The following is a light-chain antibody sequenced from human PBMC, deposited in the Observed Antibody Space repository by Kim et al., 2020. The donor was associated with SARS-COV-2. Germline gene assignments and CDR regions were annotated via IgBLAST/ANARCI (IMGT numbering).Light chain of an antibody. CDR2: GKN. CDR1: SLRTYY. Sequence: SSELTQDPAVSVALGQTVRITCQGDSLRTYYTTWFQQKPGQAPIVVFYGKNNRPSGIPDRFSGSSPGNTASFTITATQAGDEADYYCNSRDNNDNVLFGG. V-gene: IGLV3-19*01. CDR3: NSRDNNDNVL. J-gene: IGLJ2*01.